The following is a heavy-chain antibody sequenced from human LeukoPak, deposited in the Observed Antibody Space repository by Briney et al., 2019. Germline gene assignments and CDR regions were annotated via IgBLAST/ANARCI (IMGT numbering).Heavy chain of an antibody. J-gene: IGHJ6*02. D-gene: IGHD3-10*01. Sequence: GGSLRLSCAASGFTFSSYSMNGVRQAPGKGLEWVSSISSSSSYIYYADSVKGRFTISRDNAKNSLYLQMNSLRAEDTAVYYCASDPPYGSGSYYNDGYYYGMDVWGQGPTVTVSS. CDR2: ISSSSSYI. CDR1: GFTFSSYS. CDR3: ASDPPYGSGSYYNDGYYYGMDV. V-gene: IGHV3-21*01.